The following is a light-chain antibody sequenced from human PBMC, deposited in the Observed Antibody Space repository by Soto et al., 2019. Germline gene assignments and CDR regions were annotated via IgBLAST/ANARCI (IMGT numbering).Light chain of an antibody. CDR3: HVWDSDTNHVV. CDR1: DIGSKS. J-gene: IGLJ2*01. V-gene: IGLV3-21*01. CDR2: YEI. Sequence: SYELTQPPSVSVAPEMTCGGNDIGSKSVHWYQQKPGQAPVLVIYYEIDRPSGIPERFSGSNSGNTATLTITRVDAGDEADYYCHVWDSDTNHVVFGGGTKVTVL.